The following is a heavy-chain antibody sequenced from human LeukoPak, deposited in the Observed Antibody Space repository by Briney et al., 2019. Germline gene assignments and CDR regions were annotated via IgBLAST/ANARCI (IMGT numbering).Heavy chain of an antibody. J-gene: IGHJ4*02. D-gene: IGHD5-24*01. CDR3: ARDGGRWLQSPHYYFDY. CDR2: ISSSSSYI. CDR1: GFTFSSYS. V-gene: IGHV3-21*01. Sequence: GGSLRLSCAASGFTFSSYSMNWVRQAPGKGLEGVSSISSSSSYIYYADSVKGRFTISRDNAKNSLYLQMNSLRAEDTAVYYCARDGGRWLQSPHYYFDYWGQGTLVTVSS.